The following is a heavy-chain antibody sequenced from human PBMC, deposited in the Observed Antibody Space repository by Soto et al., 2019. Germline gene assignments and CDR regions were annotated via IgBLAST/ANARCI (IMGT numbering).Heavy chain of an antibody. CDR1: GESISSSSYY. Sequence: PSETLSLTCIVSGESISSSSYYWGWIRRPPGKGLEWIGSIYYSGRTYYNPSFKSRVTISIDTSKNQFPLKLSSVTATDTAVYYCARQRTTVVTQAYFDHWGQGALVTVSS. J-gene: IGHJ4*02. D-gene: IGHD2-21*02. CDR2: IYYSGRT. V-gene: IGHV4-39*01. CDR3: ARQRTTVVTQAYFDH.